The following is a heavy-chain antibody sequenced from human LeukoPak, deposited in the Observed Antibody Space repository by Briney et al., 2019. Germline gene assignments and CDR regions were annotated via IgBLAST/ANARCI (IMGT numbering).Heavy chain of an antibody. CDR1: GFTFSSYW. D-gene: IGHD3-9*01. CDR2: INGDGRNI. CDR3: TRDLMDYDVSTGLHHYYMDV. V-gene: IGHV3-74*01. J-gene: IGHJ6*02. Sequence: GGSLRLSCVASGFTFSSYWMHWVRQAPRKGLVWVSRINGDGRNINYADSVRGRFTISRDNAKNTLYLQMNTLRVEDTAVYYCTRDLMDYDVSTGLHHYYMDVWGQGTTVTVSS.